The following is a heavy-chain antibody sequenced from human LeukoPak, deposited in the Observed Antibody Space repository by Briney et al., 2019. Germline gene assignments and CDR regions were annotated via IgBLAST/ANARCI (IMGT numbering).Heavy chain of an antibody. CDR2: IYTGDSDT. CDR1: GYRFTSSW. D-gene: IGHD6-19*01. J-gene: IGHJ4*02. V-gene: IGHV5-51*01. Sequence: PGESLKISCKCSGYRFTSSWICWVRQMSGKGLGLMGIIYTGDSDTIYSPSVQGQVTISANKSISTAYLKWSSLQASDTAMYYCARLAASLYSSGWFDAYFDSWGEGNLVTVSS. CDR3: ARLAASLYSSGWFDAYFDS.